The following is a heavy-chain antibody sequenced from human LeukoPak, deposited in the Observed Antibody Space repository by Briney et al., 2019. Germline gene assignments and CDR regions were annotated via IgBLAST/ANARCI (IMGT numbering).Heavy chain of an antibody. CDR3: ARGRTGDAFDY. CDR2: IYYSGST. D-gene: IGHD7-27*01. V-gene: IGHV4-31*03. Sequence: SETLSLTCTVSGGSISSGGYYWRWIRQHPGKGLEWIGYIYYSGSTYYNPSLKSRVTISVDTSKNQFSLKLSSVTAADTAVYSCARGRTGDAFDYWGQGTLVTVSS. J-gene: IGHJ4*02. CDR1: GGSISSGGYY.